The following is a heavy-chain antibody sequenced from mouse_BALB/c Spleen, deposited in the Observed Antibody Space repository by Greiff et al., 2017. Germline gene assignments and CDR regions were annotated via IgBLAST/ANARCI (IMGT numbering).Heavy chain of an antibody. CDR3: ASLITTGYAMDY. CDR1: GFTFSSFG. Sequence: EVKLVESGGGLVQPGGSRKLSCAASGFTFSSFGMHWVRQAPEKGLEWVAYISSGSSTIYYADTVKGRFTISGDNPKNTLFLQMTSLRSEDTAMYYCASLITTGYAMDYWGQGTSVTVSS. CDR2: ISSGSSTI. D-gene: IGHD2-4*01. V-gene: IGHV5-17*02. J-gene: IGHJ4*01.